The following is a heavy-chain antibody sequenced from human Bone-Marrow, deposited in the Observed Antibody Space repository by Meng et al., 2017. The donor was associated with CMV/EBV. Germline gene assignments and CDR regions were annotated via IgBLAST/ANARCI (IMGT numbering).Heavy chain of an antibody. J-gene: IGHJ5*02. CDR2: ISAYNGNT. D-gene: IGHD2-15*01. CDR3: ARVTVLGVVVAAGWFDP. V-gene: IGHV1-18*01. Sequence: QAHLGQSLAKVDRSRGSVTVSCKAPGYPFTSYGLSWVRQAPGQGLEWMGWISAYNGNTNYAQKLQGRVTMTTDTSTSTAYMELRSLRSDDTAVYYCARVTVLGVVVAAGWFDPWGQGTLVTVSS. CDR1: GYPFTSYG.